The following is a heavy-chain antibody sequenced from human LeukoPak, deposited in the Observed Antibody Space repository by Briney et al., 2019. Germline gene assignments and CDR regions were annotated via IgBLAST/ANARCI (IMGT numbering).Heavy chain of an antibody. CDR2: SRDKANSYST. V-gene: IGHV3-72*01. CDR1: GFTLSDHY. CDR3: APLSPLD. J-gene: IGHJ4*02. Sequence: GGSLRLSCGASGFTLSDHYIDWVRLAPGKGLEWVGRSRDKANSYSTEYAASVKGRFTISRDDSKNSLYLQMNSLKTEDTAVYYCAPLSPLDWGQGTLVTVSS.